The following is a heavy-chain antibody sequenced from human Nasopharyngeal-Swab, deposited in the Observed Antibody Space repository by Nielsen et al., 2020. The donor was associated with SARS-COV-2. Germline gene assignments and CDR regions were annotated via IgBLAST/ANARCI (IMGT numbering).Heavy chain of an antibody. CDR1: GFIFDDYA. D-gene: IGHD3-3*01. V-gene: IGHV3-9*01. CDR2: ISWISRSI. CDR3: AKTYDDFWSGQQYFYGMDV. Sequence: GGSLRLSFAASGFIFDDYAMPWVRQVPGKGLEWVASISWISRSIGYADSVKDRFSISRDNAKNSLYLQMNNLRPDDTALYYCAKTYDDFWSGQQYFYGMDVWGQGTTVTVSS. J-gene: IGHJ6*02.